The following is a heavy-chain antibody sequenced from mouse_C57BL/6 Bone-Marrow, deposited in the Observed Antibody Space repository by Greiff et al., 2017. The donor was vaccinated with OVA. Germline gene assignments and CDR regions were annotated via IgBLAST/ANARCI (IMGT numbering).Heavy chain of an antibody. V-gene: IGHV5-4*01. Sequence: EVKVVESGGGLVKPGGSLKLSCAASGFTFSSYAMSWVRQTPEKRLEWVATISDGGSYTYYPDNVKGRFTISRDNAKNNLYLQMSHLKSEDTAMYYCAREWLLPDYWGQGTTLTVSS. CDR1: GFTFSSYA. CDR2: ISDGGSYT. D-gene: IGHD2-3*01. CDR3: AREWLLPDY. J-gene: IGHJ2*01.